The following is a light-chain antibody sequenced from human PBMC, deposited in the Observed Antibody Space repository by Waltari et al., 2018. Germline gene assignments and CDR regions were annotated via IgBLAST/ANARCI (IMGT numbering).Light chain of an antibody. CDR1: QSVRSS. J-gene: IGKJ2*01. CDR3: QQRSDWPFT. CDR2: DSS. Sequence: EIVLTQSPATLSLSPGERATLSCRASQSVRSSLAWSQQKPGQAPRLLVYDSSKRATGIPARFSGSGSGTDFTLTIGGLEPEDFAVYYCQQRSDWPFTFGQGTKLEI. V-gene: IGKV3-11*01.